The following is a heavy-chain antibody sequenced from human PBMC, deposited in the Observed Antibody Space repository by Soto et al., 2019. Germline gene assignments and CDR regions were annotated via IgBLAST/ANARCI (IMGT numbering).Heavy chain of an antibody. V-gene: IGHV3-33*01. CDR2: IWYDGSNK. Sequence: GGSLRLSCAASGFTFSSYGMHWVRQAPSKGLEWVAVIWYDGSNKYYADSVKGRFTISRDNSKNTLYLQMNSLRAEDTAVYYCARDRYYRAYDYIWGSLDYWGQGTLVTVST. CDR1: GFTFSSYG. D-gene: IGHD3-16*01. CDR3: ARDRYYRAYDYIWGSLDY. J-gene: IGHJ4*02.